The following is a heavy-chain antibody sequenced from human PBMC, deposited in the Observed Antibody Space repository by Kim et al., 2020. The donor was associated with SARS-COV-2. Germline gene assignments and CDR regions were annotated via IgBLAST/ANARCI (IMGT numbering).Heavy chain of an antibody. CDR1: GDTFTTYY. J-gene: IGHJ4*02. CDR2: INPSGGST. D-gene: IGHD1-26*01. Sequence: ASVKVSCKASGDTFTTYYIHWVRQAPGQGLEWVGIINPSGGSTNYAQKFQGTVTISRDTSASTVYMELSSLRSDDTAVYYCARGLGSGSYYGYWGQGTLVTVSS. V-gene: IGHV1-46*01. CDR3: ARGLGSGSYYGY.